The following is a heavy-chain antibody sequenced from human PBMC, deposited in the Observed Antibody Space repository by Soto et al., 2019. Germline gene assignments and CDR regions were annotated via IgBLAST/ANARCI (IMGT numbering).Heavy chain of an antibody. CDR2: ISAAGDP. CDR3: ARTDRDFYGLDV. V-gene: IGHV3-13*05. Sequence: EVQLVESGGGLVQPGGSLRLSCEASGFTFRNYDMHWVRQGTGKGLEWVSGISAAGDPDYADSVEGRFTISRENAQHSFFLHMHSLRVGDTAVYYCARTDRDFYGLDVWGQGNTVIVSS. J-gene: IGHJ6*02. CDR1: GFTFRNYD.